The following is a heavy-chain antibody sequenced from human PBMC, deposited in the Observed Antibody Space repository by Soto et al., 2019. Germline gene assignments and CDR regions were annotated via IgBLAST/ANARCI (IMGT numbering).Heavy chain of an antibody. Sequence: QVQLVQSGAEVKKPGASVKVSCKASGYTFTGYYMHCVRQAPGQGRERMGWIKPNSGGTKYAQKFQGRVTMTGDTSISTGYMELSRLRSDDTAVYYCARDRPRIAEAGPDYWGQGTLVTVSS. CDR2: IKPNSGGT. CDR1: GYTFTGYY. CDR3: ARDRPRIAEAGPDY. J-gene: IGHJ4*02. D-gene: IGHD6-13*01. V-gene: IGHV1-2*02.